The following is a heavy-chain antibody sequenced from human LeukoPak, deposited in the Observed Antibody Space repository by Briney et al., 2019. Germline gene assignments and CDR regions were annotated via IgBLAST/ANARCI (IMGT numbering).Heavy chain of an antibody. CDR1: GFTFSSHG. D-gene: IGHD3-22*01. J-gene: IGHJ3*02. CDR2: IWYDGSKK. Sequence: GGSLRLSCAASGFTFSSHGMHWVRQAPGKGLEWVAVIWYDGSKKYHADSVKGRFTISRDNSKNTLYLQMNSLRAEDTAVYYCAREVQHYAGSVYDHDAFDIWGQGTMVTVSS. V-gene: IGHV3-33*01. CDR3: AREVQHYAGSVYDHDAFDI.